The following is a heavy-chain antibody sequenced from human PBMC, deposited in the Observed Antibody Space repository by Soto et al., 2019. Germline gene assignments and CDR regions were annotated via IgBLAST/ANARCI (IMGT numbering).Heavy chain of an antibody. CDR1: GDSMDGFY. CDR3: ARHLDWREFDY. D-gene: IGHD2-21*01. V-gene: IGHV4-59*01. Sequence: SETLSLTCTVSGDSMDGFYWNWIRQPPGKGLEWIGFVDYTGNTNYNPSLRSRLSISIDTSKNQFSLQLSSVIAADTAIYYCARHLDWREFDYWGQGTLVTVSS. CDR2: VDYTGNT. J-gene: IGHJ4*02.